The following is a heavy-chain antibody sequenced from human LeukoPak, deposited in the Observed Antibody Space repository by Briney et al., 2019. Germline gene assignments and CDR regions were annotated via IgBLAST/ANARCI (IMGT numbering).Heavy chain of an antibody. CDR2: IKEDGSEE. CDR3: ARDLLFQSSGYRPFDI. CDR1: GFTFTNHW. V-gene: IGHV3-7*01. J-gene: IGHJ4*02. D-gene: IGHD3-22*01. Sequence: PGDSLRLSCVASGFTFTNHWMTWVRQAPEKGLDWVAKIKEDGSEEWFADSVKGRFSISRDNTRNSIFLHMDSLRSEDTAVYYCARDLLFQSSGYRPFDIWGRGTRVSVS.